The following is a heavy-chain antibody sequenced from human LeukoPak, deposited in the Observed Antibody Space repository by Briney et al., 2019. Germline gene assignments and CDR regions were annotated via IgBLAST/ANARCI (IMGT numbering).Heavy chain of an antibody. D-gene: IGHD2-21*01. Sequence: GSLRLSCAASGFTFSNAWMSWVRQAPGKGLEWVGRIKSKTDGGATDYAAPVKGRITISRDDSKNTLYLQMNSLKTEDTAVYYCTTDIVVLDPGYWGQGTLVTVSS. J-gene: IGHJ4*02. CDR2: IKSKTDGGAT. CDR3: TTDIVVLDPGY. CDR1: GFTFSNAW. V-gene: IGHV3-15*01.